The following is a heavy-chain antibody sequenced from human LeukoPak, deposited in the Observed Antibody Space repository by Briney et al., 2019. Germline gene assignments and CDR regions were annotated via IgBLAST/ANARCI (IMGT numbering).Heavy chain of an antibody. Sequence: GASVKVSCKTSGYTFTSYYIVWVRQAPGQGLEWMGRIDPSGGSTSYTQKFQGRVTMTRGTSTSTVYMELSSLRSEDTAVYSRARNSGSGFDYWGQGTLVTVSS. CDR3: ARNSGSGFDY. CDR2: IDPSGGST. CDR1: GYTFTSYY. J-gene: IGHJ4*02. D-gene: IGHD2-15*01. V-gene: IGHV1-46*01.